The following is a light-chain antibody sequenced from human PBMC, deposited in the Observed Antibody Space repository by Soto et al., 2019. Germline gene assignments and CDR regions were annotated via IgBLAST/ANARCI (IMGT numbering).Light chain of an antibody. Sequence: DIPMTQSPSSLSASVGDRVTITCRASEGIRNDLGWYQQKPGKAPKRLIFAASSLHSGVPSRFSGSGSGTDFTLTISSLQPEDFATYYCQQFNNYITFGQGTRLEI. CDR1: EGIRND. V-gene: IGKV1-17*01. J-gene: IGKJ5*01. CDR2: AAS. CDR3: QQFNNYIT.